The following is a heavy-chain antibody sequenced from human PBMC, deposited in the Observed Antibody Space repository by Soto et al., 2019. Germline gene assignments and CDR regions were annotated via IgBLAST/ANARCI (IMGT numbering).Heavy chain of an antibody. CDR3: SIEPDY. CDR1: GFTFSGSA. Sequence: EVQLVESGGGLVQPGGSLKLSCAASGFTFSGSAVHWVRQASGKGLELVARIRSKANSYATAYAASVKGRFTISRDDSENTAYLQMTSLEAEDTGVYYCSIEPDYWGQGTLVTVSS. V-gene: IGHV3-73*02. J-gene: IGHJ4*02. CDR2: IRSKANSYAT.